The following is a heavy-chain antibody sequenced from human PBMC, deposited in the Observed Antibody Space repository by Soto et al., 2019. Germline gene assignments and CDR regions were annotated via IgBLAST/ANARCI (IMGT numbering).Heavy chain of an antibody. D-gene: IGHD2-2*01. CDR2: IIPVFGTP. CDR3: ARERSVGYCITTTCPKPFYYYAMDV. Sequence: QVQLVQSGAEVKKPGSSLKVSCKASGGTFTNYAFSWVRQAPGQGLEWMGGIIPVFGTPDYAQKFQGRVTITADESTRTASMELSSLRSDHTAVYYCARERSVGYCITTTCPKPFYYYAMDVWGQGTTVTVSS. J-gene: IGHJ6*02. V-gene: IGHV1-69*12. CDR1: GGTFTNYA.